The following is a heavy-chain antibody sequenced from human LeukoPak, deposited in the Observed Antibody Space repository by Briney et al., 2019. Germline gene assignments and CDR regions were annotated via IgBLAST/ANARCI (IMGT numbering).Heavy chain of an antibody. V-gene: IGHV3-23*01. CDR3: AKNEGGDWDSSGHFDY. Sequence: GGSLRLSCAASGFTFSSYAMSWVRQAPGKRLEWVSAISGSGGSTYYADSVKGRFTISRDNSKNTLYLQMNSLRAEDTAVYYCAKNEGGDWDSSGHFDYWGQGTLVTVSS. D-gene: IGHD6-19*01. CDR2: ISGSGGST. J-gene: IGHJ4*02. CDR1: GFTFSSYA.